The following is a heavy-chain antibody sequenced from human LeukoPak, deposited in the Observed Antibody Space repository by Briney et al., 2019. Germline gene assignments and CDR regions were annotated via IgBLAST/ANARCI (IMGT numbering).Heavy chain of an antibody. CDR3: ARYSSGWYTNFDY. Sequence: SETLSLTCAVYGGSFSGYYWSWIRQPPGKGLEWIGEINHSGSTNYNPSLKSRVTISVDTSKNQFSLKLSSVTAADMAVYYCARYSSGWYTNFDYWGQGTLVTVSS. CDR2: INHSGST. D-gene: IGHD6-19*01. J-gene: IGHJ4*02. CDR1: GGSFSGYY. V-gene: IGHV4-34*01.